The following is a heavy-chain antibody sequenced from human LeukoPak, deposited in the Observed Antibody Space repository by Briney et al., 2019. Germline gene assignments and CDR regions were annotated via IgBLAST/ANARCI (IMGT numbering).Heavy chain of an antibody. CDR3: AKDMITFGGVIAKDY. CDR2: ISGSGGST. V-gene: IGHV3-23*01. D-gene: IGHD3-16*02. CDR1: GFTFSSYG. J-gene: IGHJ4*02. Sequence: PGGSLRLSCAASGFTFSSYGMSWVRQAPGKGLEWVSAISGSGGSTYYADSVKGRFTISRDNSKNTLYLQMNSLRAEDTAVYYCAKDMITFGGVIAKDYWGPGTLVTVSS.